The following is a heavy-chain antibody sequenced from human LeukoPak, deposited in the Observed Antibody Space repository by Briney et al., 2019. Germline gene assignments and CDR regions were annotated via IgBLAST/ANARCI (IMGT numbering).Heavy chain of an antibody. CDR3: ARGGLDYGDYPDY. J-gene: IGHJ4*02. CDR2: INHSGST. V-gene: IGHV4-34*01. CDR1: GGSFSGYY. D-gene: IGHD4-17*01. Sequence: SETLSLTCAVYGGSFSGYYWSWIRQPPGKGLEWIGEINHSGSTYYNPSLKSRVTISVDTSKNQFSLKLSSVTAADTAVYYCARGGLDYGDYPDYWGQGTLVTVSS.